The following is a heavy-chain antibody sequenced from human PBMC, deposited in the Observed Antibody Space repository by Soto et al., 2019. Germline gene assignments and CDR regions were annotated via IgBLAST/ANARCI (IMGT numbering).Heavy chain of an antibody. V-gene: IGHV3-23*01. CDR3: AKGDSGSWYMDYYYYGMDV. J-gene: IGHJ6*02. CDR2: ISGSGGST. CDR1: GFTFSSYA. Sequence: TGGSLRLSCAASGFTFSSYAMSWVRQAPGKGLEWVSAISGSGGSTYYADSVKGRFTISRDNSKNTLYLQMNSLRAEDTAVYYCAKGDSGSWYMDYYYYGMDVWGQGTTVTVSS. D-gene: IGHD6-13*01.